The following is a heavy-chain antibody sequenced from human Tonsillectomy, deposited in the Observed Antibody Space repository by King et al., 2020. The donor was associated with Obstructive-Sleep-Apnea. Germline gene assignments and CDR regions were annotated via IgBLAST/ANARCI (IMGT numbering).Heavy chain of an antibody. Sequence: DVQLVESGGALVKPGGSLRLSCAASGFTFSNAWMSWVRQAPGKGLEWVGRIKSKTDGGTTDYAAPVKGRFTVSRDDSKNTLYLQMNSLKIEDTAVYYCTTEMKDIEVVPAAIPSATYDYWGQGTLLTVSS. CDR1: GFTFSNAW. CDR3: TTEMKDIEVVPAAIPSATYDY. CDR2: IKSKTDGGTT. D-gene: IGHD2-2*01. J-gene: IGHJ4*02. V-gene: IGHV3-15*02.